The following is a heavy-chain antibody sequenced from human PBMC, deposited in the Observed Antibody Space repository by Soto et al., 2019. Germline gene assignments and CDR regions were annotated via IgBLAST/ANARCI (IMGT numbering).Heavy chain of an antibody. CDR2: ITSSSSYT. Sequence: PGGSLRLSCAASGFTFSDYYMSWIRQAPGKGLEWVSYITSSSSYTNYADSVKGRFTISRDNAKNSLYLQMNSLRAEDTAVYYCARDHHRYSGYDYVDYRGQGTLVTVSS. D-gene: IGHD5-12*01. CDR3: ARDHHRYSGYDYVDY. V-gene: IGHV3-11*05. J-gene: IGHJ4*02. CDR1: GFTFSDYY.